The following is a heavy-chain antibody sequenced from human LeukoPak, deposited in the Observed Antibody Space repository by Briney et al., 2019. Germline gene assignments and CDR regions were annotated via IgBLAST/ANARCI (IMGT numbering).Heavy chain of an antibody. CDR1: GYTFTSYD. CDR2: MNPNSGNA. CDR3: ARGRDGYTDY. V-gene: IGHV1-8*03. D-gene: IGHD5-24*01. Sequence: GAPVKLSCKASGYTFTSYDINWVRQATGQGLEWMGWMNPNSGNAGYAQKFQGRVTITRNTSISTAYMELSSLRSEDTAVYYCARGRDGYTDYWGQGTLVTVFS. J-gene: IGHJ4*02.